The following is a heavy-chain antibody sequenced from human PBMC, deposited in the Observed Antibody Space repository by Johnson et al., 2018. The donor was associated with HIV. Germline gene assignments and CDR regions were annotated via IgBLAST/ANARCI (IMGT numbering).Heavy chain of an antibody. CDR3: AKARLSMITWGGAFDI. CDR1: GFTFDDYT. V-gene: IGHV3-43*01. Sequence: VQLVESGGVVVQPGGSLRLSCAASGFTFDDYTMHWVRQAPGTGLEWVSRISWDGGSTYYADSVKGRFTISRDNSKNSLYLQMNSLRTQTTALYYCAKARLSMITWGGAFDIWGQGTMVTVSS. D-gene: IGHD7-27*01. J-gene: IGHJ3*02. CDR2: ISWDGGST.